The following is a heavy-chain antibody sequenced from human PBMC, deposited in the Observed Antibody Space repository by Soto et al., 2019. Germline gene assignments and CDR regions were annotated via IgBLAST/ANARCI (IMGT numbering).Heavy chain of an antibody. J-gene: IGHJ5*02. V-gene: IGHV1-2*02. Sequence: ASVKVSCKASGYTFTGYYMHWVRQAPGQGLEWMGWINPNSGGTNYAQKFQGRVTMTRDTSISTAYMELSRLRSDDTAVYYCARADYGDNWFDPWGHGTLVTVSS. D-gene: IGHD4-17*01. CDR3: ARADYGDNWFDP. CDR1: GYTFTGYY. CDR2: INPNSGGT.